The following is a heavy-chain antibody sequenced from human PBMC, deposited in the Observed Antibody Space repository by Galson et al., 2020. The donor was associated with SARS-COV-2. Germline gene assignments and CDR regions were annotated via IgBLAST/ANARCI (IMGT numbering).Heavy chain of an antibody. D-gene: IGHD3-3*01. V-gene: IGHV3-33*01. Sequence: GESLKISCAASGFTFSSYGMHWVRQAPGKGLEWVAVIWYDGSNKYYADSVKGRFTISRDNSKNTLYLQMNSLRAEDTAVYYCARDRGVVHLDYWGQGTLVTVSS. CDR2: IWYDGSNK. CDR1: GFTFSSYG. J-gene: IGHJ4*02. CDR3: ARDRGVVHLDY.